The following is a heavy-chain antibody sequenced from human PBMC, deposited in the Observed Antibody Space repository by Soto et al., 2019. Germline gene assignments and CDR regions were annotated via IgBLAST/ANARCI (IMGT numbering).Heavy chain of an antibody. CDR1: GYTFSDYY. CDR3: TRKVRDYNFDY. CDR2: INTDSGGT. J-gene: IGHJ4*02. D-gene: IGHD4-17*01. Sequence: QVQLAQSGAEVKKPGASVKVSCKASGYTFSDYYMHWVRQAPGQGLEWMGWINTDSGGTKNTQKFQVRVTMTRDTSIITAYMELRGLRSDDTAVYYCTRKVRDYNFDYWGQGTLVTVSS. V-gene: IGHV1-2*02.